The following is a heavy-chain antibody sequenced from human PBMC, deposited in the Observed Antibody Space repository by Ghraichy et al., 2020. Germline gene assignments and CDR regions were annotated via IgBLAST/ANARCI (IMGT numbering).Heavy chain of an antibody. CDR3: TRDRAGQN. J-gene: IGHJ4*02. Sequence: GGSLRLSCTTSGFNFGDYALSWFRRAPGGGLEWVGYIESDPYGGTTDYAASVRGRFTISKDASTSIAYLQMNSLRTEDTAVYYCTRDRAGQNWGQGTLVTVSS. V-gene: IGHV3-49*03. CDR1: GFNFGDYA. CDR2: IESDPYGGTT.